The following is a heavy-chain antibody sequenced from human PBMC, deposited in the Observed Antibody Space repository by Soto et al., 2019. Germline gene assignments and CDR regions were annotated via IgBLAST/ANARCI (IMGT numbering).Heavy chain of an antibody. D-gene: IGHD6-19*01. CDR3: ARDRSGWSYYYYYGMDV. Sequence: GGSLRLSCAASGFTFSSYWMSWVRQAPGKGLEWVANIKQDGSEKYYVDSVKGRFTISRDNAKNSLYLQMNSLRAEDTAVYYCARDRSGWSYYYYYGMDVWGQGTTVTVSS. V-gene: IGHV3-7*05. CDR1: GFTFSSYW. J-gene: IGHJ6*02. CDR2: IKQDGSEK.